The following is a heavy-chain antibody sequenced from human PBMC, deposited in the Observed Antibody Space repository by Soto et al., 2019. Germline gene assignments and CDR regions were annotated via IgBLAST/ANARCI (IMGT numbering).Heavy chain of an antibody. CDR2: IIPIFDTA. V-gene: IGHV1-69*06. CDR3: ARQVGGTLYWYFDL. Sequence: QVEVEQSGAEVKRPGSSVKVSCKASKTTFNNHPMNWVRQAPGQGLEWLGGIIPIFDTANYAQKFQGRVTIIADKSTTTAYMELSNLRSEDTAVYYWARQVGGTLYWYFDLWGRGTLVTVSS. CDR1: KTTFNNHP. D-gene: IGHD1-26*01. J-gene: IGHJ2*01.